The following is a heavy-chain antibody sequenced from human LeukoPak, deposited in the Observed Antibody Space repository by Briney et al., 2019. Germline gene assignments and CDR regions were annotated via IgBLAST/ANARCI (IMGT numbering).Heavy chain of an antibody. Sequence: PGGSLRLSCAASGFTFSSYWMHWVRQAPGKGLVWVSRINSDGSSTSYADSVKGRFTISRDNAKNTLYLQMNSLRAEDTAVYYCAREAYSSSWYSVVYYYGMDVWGQGTTVTVSS. CDR1: GFTFSSYW. CDR2: INSDGSST. CDR3: AREAYSSSWYSVVYYYGMDV. V-gene: IGHV3-74*01. J-gene: IGHJ6*02. D-gene: IGHD6-13*01.